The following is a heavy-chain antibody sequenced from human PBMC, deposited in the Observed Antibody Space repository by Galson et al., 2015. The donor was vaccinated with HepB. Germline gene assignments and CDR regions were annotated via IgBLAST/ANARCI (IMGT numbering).Heavy chain of an antibody. CDR2: ITSTGDTI. Sequence: SLRLSCAASGFSFSTWAVTWVRQAPGKGLEWVSVITSTGDTIYYADSVKGRLTVSRDNSKSTLYLQLSNLRADDTAVYYCAKNYGYFDSWGQGTLATVSS. CDR1: GFSFSTWA. CDR3: AKNYGYFDS. V-gene: IGHV3-23*01. D-gene: IGHD4-17*01. J-gene: IGHJ4*02.